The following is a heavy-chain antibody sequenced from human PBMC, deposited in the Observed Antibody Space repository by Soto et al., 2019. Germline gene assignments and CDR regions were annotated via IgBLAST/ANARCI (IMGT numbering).Heavy chain of an antibody. Sequence: EVQLVESGGGLVHPGGSLKLSCAASGFPFNGSAMHWVRQASGKGLEWVGRIRSKPNNYATAYAASLKGRFTISRDDSKNKAYLQMNSLKTEDTAVYYCAGDFYYKMDVWGQGTTVTVSS. CDR1: GFPFNGSA. CDR3: AGDFYYKMDV. CDR2: IRSKPNNYAT. J-gene: IGHJ6*02. V-gene: IGHV3-73*02.